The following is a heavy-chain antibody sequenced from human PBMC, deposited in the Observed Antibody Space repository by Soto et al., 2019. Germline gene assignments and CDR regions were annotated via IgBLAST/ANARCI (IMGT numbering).Heavy chain of an antibody. D-gene: IGHD2-2*01. CDR3: ARKRGYCSSTSCSLGYYYYYYYMDV. CDR2: INHSGST. J-gene: IGHJ6*03. Sequence: SETLSLTCAVYGGSFSGYYWSWIRQPPGKGLEWIGEINHSGSTNYNPSLKSRVTISVDTSKNQFSLKLSPVTAADTAVYYCARKRGYCSSTSCSLGYYYYYYYMDVWGKGTTVTVSS. V-gene: IGHV4-34*01. CDR1: GGSFSGYY.